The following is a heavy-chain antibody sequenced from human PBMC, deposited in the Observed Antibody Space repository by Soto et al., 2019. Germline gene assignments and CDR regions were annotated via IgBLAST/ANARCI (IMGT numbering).Heavy chain of an antibody. CDR1: GFSFRSYA. CDR2: ISGSGGST. Sequence: QPGGSLRLSCAVSGFSFRSYAMSWVRQAPGKGLEWVSAISGSGGSTYYADSVKGRFTISRDNTKNTLYLQRNSLRAEDAAVYYCAKWLYPRQIRTGEGYDYWGQGTLVTVSS. CDR3: AKWLYPRQIRTGEGYDY. V-gene: IGHV3-23*01. J-gene: IGHJ4*02. D-gene: IGHD3-10*01.